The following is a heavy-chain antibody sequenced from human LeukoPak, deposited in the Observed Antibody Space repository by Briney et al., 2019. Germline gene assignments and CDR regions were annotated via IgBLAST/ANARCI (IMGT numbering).Heavy chain of an antibody. D-gene: IGHD6-19*01. CDR3: AKSVEAAVAGAIDY. Sequence: GGSLRLSCAASGFTFDDYAMHWVRQAPGKGLEWVSGISWNSGSIGYADPVKGRFTISRDNAKNSLYLQMNSLRAEDTALYYCAKSVEAAVAGAIDYWGQGTLATVSS. CDR1: GFTFDDYA. CDR2: ISWNSGSI. J-gene: IGHJ4*02. V-gene: IGHV3-9*01.